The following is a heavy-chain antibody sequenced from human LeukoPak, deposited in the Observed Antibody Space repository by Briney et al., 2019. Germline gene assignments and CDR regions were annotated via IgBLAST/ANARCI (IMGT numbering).Heavy chain of an antibody. V-gene: IGHV3-66*02. Sequence: PGGSLRLSCAASGFTVSSNYMSWVRQAPGKGLEWVSIIYSGGSTYYADSVKGRFTISRDNSKKTLYLQMNSLRAEDTAVYYCAKTRLDYYDSSGSYYFDYWGQGTLVTVSS. D-gene: IGHD3-22*01. CDR2: IYSGGST. CDR1: GFTVSSNY. J-gene: IGHJ4*02. CDR3: AKTRLDYYDSSGSYYFDY.